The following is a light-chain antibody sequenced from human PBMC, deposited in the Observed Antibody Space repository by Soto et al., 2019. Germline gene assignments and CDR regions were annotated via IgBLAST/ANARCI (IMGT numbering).Light chain of an antibody. Sequence: EIVLTQSPGTLSLSPGERATLSCRASQSVSSTYLAWYQQKPGQPPRLLIYGASTRATGIPDRFSGSGSGTDFTLTISRLEPEHFAVFYCQQYGSSPRTFGQGTKVDIK. CDR2: GAS. CDR1: QSVSSTY. CDR3: QQYGSSPRT. J-gene: IGKJ1*01. V-gene: IGKV3-20*01.